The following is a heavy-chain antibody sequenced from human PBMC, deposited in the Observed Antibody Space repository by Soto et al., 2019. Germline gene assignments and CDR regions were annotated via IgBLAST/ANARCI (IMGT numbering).Heavy chain of an antibody. Sequence: PGGSLRLSCVPSGFTFDDYAMHWVRQAPGKGLEWVAIISPDGSKTYYADYVKGRFTISRDNAKNSLYLQMNSLKAEDTAVYYCARDYSSYGPFDYWGQGTLVTVSS. CDR3: ARDYSSYGPFDY. CDR2: ISPDGSKT. V-gene: IGHV3-30*04. CDR1: GFTFDDYA. D-gene: IGHD5-18*01. J-gene: IGHJ4*02.